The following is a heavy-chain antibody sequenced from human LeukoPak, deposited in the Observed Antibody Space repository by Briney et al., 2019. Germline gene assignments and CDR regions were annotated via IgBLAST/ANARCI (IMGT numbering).Heavy chain of an antibody. V-gene: IGHV3-30*03. CDR2: ISYDGSNK. Sequence: GGSLRLSCAASGFIFSSYGMHWVRQAPGKGLEWVAVISYDGSNKYYADSVKGRFTISRDNSKNTLYLQMNSLRAEDAAVYYXXXXXXSSAYYPVDYWGQGTLVTVSS. CDR1: GFIFSSYG. J-gene: IGHJ4*02. CDR3: XXXXXSSAYYPVDY. D-gene: IGHD3-22*01.